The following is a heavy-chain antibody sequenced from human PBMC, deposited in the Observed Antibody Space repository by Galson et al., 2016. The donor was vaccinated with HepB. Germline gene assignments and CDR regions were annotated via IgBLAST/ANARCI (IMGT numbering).Heavy chain of an antibody. D-gene: IGHD2-21*01. CDR2: VSGSGGYT. Sequence: SLRLSCAASGFIFSTCAMSWVRQGPGKGLEWVSTVSGSGGYTYYADSVKGRFTISRDNSKSTMYLQMNSLSAEDTAVYYCAKPPQGYSWYMDVWGKGTTVTVSS. J-gene: IGHJ6*03. CDR1: GFIFSTCA. V-gene: IGHV3-23*01. CDR3: AKPPQGYSWYMDV.